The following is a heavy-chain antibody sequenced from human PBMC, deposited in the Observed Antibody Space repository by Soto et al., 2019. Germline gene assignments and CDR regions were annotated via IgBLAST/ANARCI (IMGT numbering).Heavy chain of an antibody. Sequence: QVQLLESGPGLVKASETLSLTCTVSGGSVRSYYWSWIRQPPGKGLEWIGYIFYSGSTSYNPSLKSRVTFSVETSKNPFCLQLSSVTDADTAVYYCARHGGLTLVRGVLAAFDIWGQWTMVSVSS. D-gene: IGHD3-10*01. V-gene: IGHV4-59*08. CDR1: GGSVRSYY. J-gene: IGHJ3*02. CDR3: ARHGGLTLVRGVLAAFDI. CDR2: IFYSGST.